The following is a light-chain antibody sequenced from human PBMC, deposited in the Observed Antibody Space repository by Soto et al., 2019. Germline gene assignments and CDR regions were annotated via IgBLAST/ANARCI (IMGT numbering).Light chain of an antibody. CDR2: QTS. Sequence: EIVLTQSPATLSSFPGDRVTLSCRASQYINTRLAWYQHRPGQAPSLLIYQTSLRAAGIPARFSASGSGTDFTLTISDVQPEDFALYYCHQRQSWPRTFGQGTKV. CDR1: QYINTR. J-gene: IGKJ1*01. CDR3: HQRQSWPRT. V-gene: IGKV3-11*01.